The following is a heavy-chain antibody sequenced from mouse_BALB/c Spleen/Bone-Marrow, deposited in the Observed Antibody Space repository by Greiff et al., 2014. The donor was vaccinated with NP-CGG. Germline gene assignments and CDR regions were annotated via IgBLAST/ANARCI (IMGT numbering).Heavy chain of an antibody. V-gene: IGHV1-69*02. CDR1: GYTFTSYW. CDR3: TRDNWDY. Sequence: QVQLKESGAELVRPGASVKLSCKASGYTFTSYWINWVRQRPGQGLEWIGNIFPSETYTNYNQKFKGKATLTVDKSSSTAYMQLSSPTSEDSAVYYCTRDNWDYWGQGTTLTVSS. D-gene: IGHD4-1*01. J-gene: IGHJ2*01. CDR2: IFPSETYT.